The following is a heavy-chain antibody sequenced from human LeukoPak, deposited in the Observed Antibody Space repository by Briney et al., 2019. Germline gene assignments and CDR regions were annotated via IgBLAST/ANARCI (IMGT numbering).Heavy chain of an antibody. CDR2: IKQDGSEK. V-gene: IGHV3-7*01. CDR3: ARDKREFQVLFRKYYDSMDV. J-gene: IGHJ6*03. CDR1: GFTFSSYW. D-gene: IGHD3-10*01. Sequence: GGSLRLSCAASGFTFSSYWMHWVRQAPGKGLEWVANIKQDGSEKFYVDSVKGRFTISRDIAKNSLYLQMNSLRAEDTAVYYCARDKREFQVLFRKYYDSMDVWGKGTTVIVSS.